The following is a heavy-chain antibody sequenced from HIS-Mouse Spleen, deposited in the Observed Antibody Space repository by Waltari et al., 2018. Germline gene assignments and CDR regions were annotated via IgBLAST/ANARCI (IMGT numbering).Heavy chain of an antibody. CDR3: ARSPSGSSWYDY. CDR1: GYTFTGHY. J-gene: IGHJ4*02. CDR2: INPNSGGT. Sequence: QVQLVQSGAEVKKPGASVKVSCKASGYTFTGHYMHWVRQAPGQGLEWMGWINPNSGGTNDEQKWQGRVTMTRDTSISAAYMELSRLRSDDTAVYYCARSPSGSSWYDYWGQGTLVTVSS. D-gene: IGHD6-13*01. V-gene: IGHV1-2*02.